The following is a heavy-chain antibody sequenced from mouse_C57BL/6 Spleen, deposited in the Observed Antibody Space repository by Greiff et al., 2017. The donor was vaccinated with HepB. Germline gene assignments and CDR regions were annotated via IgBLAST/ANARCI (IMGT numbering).Heavy chain of an antibody. D-gene: IGHD4-1*01. CDR3: ARDGVTGTFAY. CDR1: GFTFSSYA. Sequence: EVQRVESGGGLVKPGGSLKLSCAASGFTFSSYAMSWVRQTPEKRLEWVATISDGGSYTYYPDNVKGRFTISRDNAKNNLYLQMSHLKSEDTAMYYCARDGVTGTFAYWGQGTLVTVSA. V-gene: IGHV5-4*01. J-gene: IGHJ3*01. CDR2: ISDGGSYT.